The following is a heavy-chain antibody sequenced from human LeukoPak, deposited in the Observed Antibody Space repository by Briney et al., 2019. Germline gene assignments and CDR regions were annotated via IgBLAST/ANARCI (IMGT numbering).Heavy chain of an antibody. Sequence: SETLSLTCAVYGGSFSGYYWSWIRQPPGKGLEWIGEINHSGSTDYNPSLKSRVTISVDTSKNQFSLKLSSVTAADTAVYYCARDLAWLVKASWFDPWGQGTLVTVSS. CDR2: INHSGST. D-gene: IGHD5-12*01. CDR1: GGSFSGYY. CDR3: ARDLAWLVKASWFDP. J-gene: IGHJ5*02. V-gene: IGHV4-34*01.